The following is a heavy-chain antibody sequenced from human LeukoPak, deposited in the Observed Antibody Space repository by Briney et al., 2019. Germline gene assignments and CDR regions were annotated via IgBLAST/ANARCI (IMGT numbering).Heavy chain of an antibody. CDR2: ICYSGST. Sequence: PSETLSLTCTVSGGSISSSSYYWGWIRQPPGKGLEWIGSICYSGSTYYNPSLKSRVTISVDTSKNQFSLKLSSVTAADTAVYYCARLVQGEWFLNWFDPWGQGTLVTVSS. CDR1: GGSISSSSYY. CDR3: ARLVQGEWFLNWFDP. D-gene: IGHD3-3*01. V-gene: IGHV4-39*01. J-gene: IGHJ5*02.